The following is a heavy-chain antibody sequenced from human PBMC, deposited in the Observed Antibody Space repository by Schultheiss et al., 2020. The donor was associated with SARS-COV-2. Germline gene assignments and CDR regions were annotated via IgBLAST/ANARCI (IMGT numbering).Heavy chain of an antibody. V-gene: IGHV3-23*01. J-gene: IGHJ4*02. CDR1: GFTFSCYA. D-gene: IGHD2-2*02. CDR2: ISGSGGST. CDR3: AKGYCSSTSCYTGQQLVPGDY. Sequence: GESLKISCAASGFTFSCYAMSWVRQAPGKGLEWVSAISGSGGSTYYADSVKGRFTISRDNSKNTLYLQMNSLRAEDTAVYYCAKGYCSSTSCYTGQQLVPGDYWGQGTLVTVSS.